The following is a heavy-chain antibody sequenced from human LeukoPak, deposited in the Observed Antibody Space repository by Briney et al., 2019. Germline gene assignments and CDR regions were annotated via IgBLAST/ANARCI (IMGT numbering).Heavy chain of an antibody. J-gene: IGHJ4*02. D-gene: IGHD3-10*02. CDR1: GFTFSNYA. CDR2: INGNGGST. CDR3: ARSLGAGSYLDF. Sequence: GGSLRLSCAASGFTFSNYAMHWVRQAPGKGLESLSAINGNGGSTYYATSVKGKFTITRDNSKNTLYLQMDSLSAEDMAVFYCARSLGAGSYLDFWGQGTLVTVSS. V-gene: IGHV3-64*01.